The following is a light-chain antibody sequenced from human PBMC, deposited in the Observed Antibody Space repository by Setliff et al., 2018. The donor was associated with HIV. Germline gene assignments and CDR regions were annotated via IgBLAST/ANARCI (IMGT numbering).Light chain of an antibody. Sequence: QSALTQPASVSGSPGQSITISCTGTSSDVGSYNFVSWFQQLPGKAPKPMIYEVTKRPSEVSNRFSGSKSGNTASLTISGLQAEDEADYYCCSYAGSSTYVFGTGTKVTVL. CDR2: EVT. J-gene: IGLJ1*01. CDR1: SSDVGSYNF. CDR3: CSYAGSSTYV. V-gene: IGLV2-23*02.